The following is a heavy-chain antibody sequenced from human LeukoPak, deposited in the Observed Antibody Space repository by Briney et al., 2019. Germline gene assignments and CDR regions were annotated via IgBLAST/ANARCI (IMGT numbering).Heavy chain of an antibody. CDR2: IYHSGST. J-gene: IGHJ4*02. CDR1: GGSISSGGYY. D-gene: IGHD1-7*01. CDR3: ARGSPTTDY. Sequence: PSQTLSLTCTVSGGSISSGGYYWSWIRQPPGKGLEWIGYIYHSGSTYYNPSLKSRVTISIDRSKNQFSLKLSFVTAADTAVYYCARGSPTTDYWGQETLVTVSS. V-gene: IGHV4-30-2*01.